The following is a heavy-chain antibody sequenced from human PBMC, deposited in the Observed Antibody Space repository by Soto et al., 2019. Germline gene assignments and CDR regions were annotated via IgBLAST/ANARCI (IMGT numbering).Heavy chain of an antibody. J-gene: IGHJ4*02. CDR2: IYPGDSDT. Sequence: GESLKISCKGSGYSITTSWIGWVRQMPGKGLDWMGIIYPGDSDTRYSPSFQGQVTISVDKSISTAYLQWSSLKASDTAMYYCARDPLGYYYGSGSYYNGHFDYWGQGTLVTVSS. D-gene: IGHD3-10*01. V-gene: IGHV5-51*01. CDR3: ARDPLGYYYGSGSYYNGHFDY. CDR1: GYSITTSW.